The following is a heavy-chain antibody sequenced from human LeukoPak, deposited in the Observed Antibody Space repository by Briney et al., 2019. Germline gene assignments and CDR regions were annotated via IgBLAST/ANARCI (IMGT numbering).Heavy chain of an antibody. J-gene: IGHJ4*02. CDR2: ISASETSI. CDR3: AKENPVGGTNYFDY. V-gene: IGHV3-48*01. Sequence: GGSLRLSCAASGFTFSLYNMNWVRQAPGKGLEWVSQISASETSIKYADSVRGRFTISRDNSKNTLYLQMNTLRAEDRAVYYCAKENPVGGTNYFDYWGQGTLVTVAS. CDR1: GFTFSLYN. D-gene: IGHD1-26*01.